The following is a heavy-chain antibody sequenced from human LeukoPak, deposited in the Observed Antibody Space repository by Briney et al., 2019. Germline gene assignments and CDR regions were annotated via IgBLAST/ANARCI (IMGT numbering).Heavy chain of an antibody. D-gene: IGHD4-23*01. CDR2: ISSSGSII. CDR1: GFTFSDYF. V-gene: IGHV3-11*01. J-gene: IGHJ6*03. Sequence: GGSLRLSCAASGFTFSDYFMSWIRQAPGKRLEWLSYISSSGSIIHYADSVKGRFTISRDNAKTSLFLQMNSLRAEDTAVYYCARVGNPVYYYYMDVWGKGTTVTISS. CDR3: ARVGNPVYYYYMDV.